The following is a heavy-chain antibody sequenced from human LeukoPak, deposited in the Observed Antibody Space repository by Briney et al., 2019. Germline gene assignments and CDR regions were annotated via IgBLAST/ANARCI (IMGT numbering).Heavy chain of an antibody. D-gene: IGHD4-17*01. Sequence: GGSLRLSCTASGFTFSNYAMHWVRQAPGKGLEWVAVILYDGSHKYFADSVKGRFTISRDNPENTLYLQMNSLRAEDTAVYYCARDLREYRDYVAYFDYWGQGTLVTVSS. V-gene: IGHV3-30-3*01. CDR2: ILYDGSHK. J-gene: IGHJ4*02. CDR3: ARDLREYRDYVAYFDY. CDR1: GFTFSNYA.